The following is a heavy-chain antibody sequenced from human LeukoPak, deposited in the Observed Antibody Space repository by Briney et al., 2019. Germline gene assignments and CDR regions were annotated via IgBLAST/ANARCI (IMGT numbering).Heavy chain of an antibody. CDR1: GFTFSSYS. D-gene: IGHD6-6*01. J-gene: IGHJ4*02. CDR3: ARDTASIAARPDYFDY. Sequence: GGSLRVSCAASGFTFSSYSMNWVRQAPGKGLEWVSSISSSSSYIYYADSVKGRFTISRDNAKNSLYLQMNSLRAEDTAVYYCARDTASIAARPDYFDYWGQGTLVTVSS. CDR2: ISSSSSYI. V-gene: IGHV3-21*01.